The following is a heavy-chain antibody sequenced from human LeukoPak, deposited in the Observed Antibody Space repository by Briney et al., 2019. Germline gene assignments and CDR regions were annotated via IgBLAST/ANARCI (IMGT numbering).Heavy chain of an antibody. D-gene: IGHD3-10*01. Sequence: SETLSLTCTVSGGSISSSSYYWGWIRQPPGKGLEWIGSIYYSGSTYYNPSLKSRVTISVDTSKNQFSLKLSSVTAADTAVYYCARGGSYYKEYDYWGQGSLVTVSS. CDR1: GGSISSSSYY. J-gene: IGHJ4*02. V-gene: IGHV4-39*07. CDR2: IYYSGST. CDR3: ARGGSYYKEYDY.